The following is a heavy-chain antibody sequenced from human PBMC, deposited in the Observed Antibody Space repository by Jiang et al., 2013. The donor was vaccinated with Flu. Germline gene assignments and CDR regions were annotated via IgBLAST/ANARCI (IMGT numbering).Heavy chain of an antibody. V-gene: IGHV4-59*01. CDR1: GGSISSYY. CDR3: ARDKSSYYYDRSGAFDI. CDR2: IYYSGST. J-gene: IGHJ3*02. D-gene: IGHD3-22*01. Sequence: KPSETLSLTCTVSGGSISSYYWSWIRQPPGKGLEWIGYIYYSGSTNYNPSLKSRVTISVDTSKNQFSLKLSSVTAADTAVYYCARDKSSYYYDRSGAFDIWGQGTMVTVSS.